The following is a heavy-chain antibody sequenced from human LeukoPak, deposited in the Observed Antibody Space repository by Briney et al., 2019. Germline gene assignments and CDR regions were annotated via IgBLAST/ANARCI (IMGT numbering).Heavy chain of an antibody. D-gene: IGHD6-19*01. CDR2: ISYDGSEK. V-gene: IGHV3-30*04. CDR3: AREYSSGLKNWFAP. J-gene: IGHJ5*02. CDR1: GFTFSTYA. Sequence: GGSLRLSCAASGFTFSTYAMHWVRQAPGKGLEWVGVISYDGSEKYYADSVRGRFTSSRDNSKNTLYLQMSSLTSDDMAVYYCAREYSSGLKNWFAPWGEGTLVTVSS.